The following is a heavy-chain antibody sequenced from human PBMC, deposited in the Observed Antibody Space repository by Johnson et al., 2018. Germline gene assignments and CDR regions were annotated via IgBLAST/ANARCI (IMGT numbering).Heavy chain of an antibody. CDR3: AILRGALTLVDY. Sequence: VQLVQSGGGVVQPGRSLRLSCVASGLTFSSYAMTWVRQAPGKGLEWLSCINGAEMTWYADSVKGRFTISRNNFKNTLYLQMNSLRDEDTAGYYCAILRGALTLVDYWGRGTLVTVSS. J-gene: IGHJ4*02. CDR2: INGAEMT. CDR1: GLTFSSYA. V-gene: IGHV3-23*04. D-gene: IGHD3-16*01.